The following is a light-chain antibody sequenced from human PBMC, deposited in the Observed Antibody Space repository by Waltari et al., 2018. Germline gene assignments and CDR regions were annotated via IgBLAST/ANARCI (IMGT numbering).Light chain of an antibody. CDR1: RPNIGTSD. V-gene: IGLV1-40*01. J-gene: IGLJ2*01. CDR2: GST. Sequence: QSVLAQPPSVSGAPGQRVTISCTGSRPNIGTSDVHWYQQLPGTAPKLLIYGSTNRPSGVPDRFSGSKSGTSASLAIAGLQAEDEADYYCQSYDRSLSASVFGGGTKLTVL. CDR3: QSYDRSLSASV.